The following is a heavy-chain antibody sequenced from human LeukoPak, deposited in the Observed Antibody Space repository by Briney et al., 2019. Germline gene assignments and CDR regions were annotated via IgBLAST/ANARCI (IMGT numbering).Heavy chain of an antibody. J-gene: IGHJ4*02. D-gene: IGHD6-6*01. CDR2: IKQDGSEK. Sequence: GGSLRLSCAASGFTFSSYRMSWVRQAPGKGLEWVANIKQDGSEKYYVDSVKGRFTISRDNAKNSLYLQMNSLRAEDTAVYYCARNIAARPSSVYYWGQGTLVTVSS. V-gene: IGHV3-7*01. CDR3: ARNIAARPSSVYY. CDR1: GFTFSSYR.